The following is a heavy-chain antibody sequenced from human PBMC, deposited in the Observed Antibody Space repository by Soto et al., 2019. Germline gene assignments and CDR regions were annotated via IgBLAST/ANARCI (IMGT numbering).Heavy chain of an antibody. J-gene: IGHJ4*02. CDR2: IFYDGYT. CDR1: GDSISGSPYF. Sequence: QVQLQESGPGLVMPSETLSLTCTVSGDSISGSPYFWGWIRQPPGKRLEWIGSIFYDGYTLYPPSLKSRVTISVDTSKNQFSLKLPSVAAADTAIYFCARLQAAVPHYWGQGILVTVSS. CDR3: ARLQAAVPHY. D-gene: IGHD6-13*01. V-gene: IGHV4-39*01.